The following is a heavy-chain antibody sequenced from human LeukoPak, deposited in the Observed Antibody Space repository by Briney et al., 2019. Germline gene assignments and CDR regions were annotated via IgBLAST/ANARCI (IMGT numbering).Heavy chain of an antibody. J-gene: IGHJ4*02. CDR3: ARIRGKSGLDYYYFDY. D-gene: IGHD2-15*01. V-gene: IGHV4-30-2*01. CDR1: GGSISSGGYS. CDR2: IYHSGST. Sequence: SETLSLTCAVSGGSISSGGYSWSWIRQPPGKGLEWIGYIYHSGSTYYNPSLKSRVTISVDRSKNQFSLKLSSMTAADTAVYYCARIRGKSGLDYYYFDYWGQGTLVTVSS.